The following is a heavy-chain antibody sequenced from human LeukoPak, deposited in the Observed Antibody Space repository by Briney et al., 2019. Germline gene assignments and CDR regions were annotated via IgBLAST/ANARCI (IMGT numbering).Heavy chain of an antibody. V-gene: IGHV4-59*01. CDR2: IYYSGST. Sequence: SETLSLTCSVSGGSISSYYWSWIRQPPGKGLEWIGYIYYSGSTNYNPSLKSRVTISVDTSKNQFSLKLSSVTAADTAVYYCARDQYGGFDYWGQGTLVTVSS. J-gene: IGHJ4*02. D-gene: IGHD4-23*01. CDR1: GGSISSYY. CDR3: ARDQYGGFDY.